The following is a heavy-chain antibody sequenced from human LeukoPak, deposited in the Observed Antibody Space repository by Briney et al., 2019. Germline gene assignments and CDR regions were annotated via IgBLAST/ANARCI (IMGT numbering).Heavy chain of an antibody. J-gene: IGHJ3*02. V-gene: IGHV3-9*01. Sequence: GRSLRLSCAASGFTFDDYAMHWVRQAPGKGLEWVSGISWNSGSIGYADSVKGRFTISRDNAKNSLYLQMNSLRAEDTALYYCAKDTRRNGHYDSSGYYKWNAFDIWGQGTMVTVSS. CDR2: ISWNSGSI. CDR1: GFTFDDYA. D-gene: IGHD3-22*01. CDR3: AKDTRRNGHYDSSGYYKWNAFDI.